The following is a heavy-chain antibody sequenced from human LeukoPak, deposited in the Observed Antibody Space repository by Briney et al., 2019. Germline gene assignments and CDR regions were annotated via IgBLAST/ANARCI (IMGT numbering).Heavy chain of an antibody. D-gene: IGHD6-6*01. Sequence: SETLSLTCAVSGGSISGSSYYWGWIRQPPGKKLEWIGSIYSSGSTNYNPSLKSRVTISVDTSKNQFSLKLSSVTAADTAVYYCASSSLGSRDYWGQGTLVTVSS. CDR1: GGSISGSSYY. CDR3: ASSSLGSRDY. CDR2: IYSSGST. V-gene: IGHV4-39*07. J-gene: IGHJ4*02.